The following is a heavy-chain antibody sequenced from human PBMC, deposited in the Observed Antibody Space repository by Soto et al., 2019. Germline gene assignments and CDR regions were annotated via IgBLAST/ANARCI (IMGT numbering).Heavy chain of an antibody. CDR3: AKKNYGSGSYPSLFFDS. V-gene: IGHV4-34*01. CDR1: GGSFSGYY. D-gene: IGHD3-10*01. CDR2: INHSGST. J-gene: IGHJ4*02. Sequence: SETLSLTCAVYGGSFSGYYWSWIRQPPGKGLEWIGEINHSGSTNYNPSLKSRVTISIDTSKNQFSLKLSSVTAADTAVYYCAKKNYGSGSYPSLFFDSWGQGTLVTVSS.